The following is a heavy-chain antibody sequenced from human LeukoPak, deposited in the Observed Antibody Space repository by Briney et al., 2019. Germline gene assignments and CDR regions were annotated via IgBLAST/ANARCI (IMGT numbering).Heavy chain of an antibody. D-gene: IGHD6-13*01. CDR2: ISTSGGST. V-gene: IGHV3-23*01. J-gene: IGHJ4*02. Sequence: PGGSLRLSCAASGFTFSNYAMSWVRQAPGKGLEWVSAISTSGGSTSYADSVKGRFTISRDNSKNTLYLQMNSLRAEDTAVYYCAKDFSSSGTVFDYWGQGTLVTVSS. CDR1: GFTFSNYA. CDR3: AKDFSSSGTVFDY.